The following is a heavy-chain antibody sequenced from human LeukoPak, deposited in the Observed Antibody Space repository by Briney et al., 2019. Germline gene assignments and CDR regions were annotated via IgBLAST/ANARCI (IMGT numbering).Heavy chain of an antibody. V-gene: IGHV3-21*04. Sequence: ETLSLTCTVSGGSISGSSYYWGWIRQSPGKGLEWVSSISSSSSYIYYADSVKGRFTISRDNAKNSLYLQMNSLRAEDTAVYYCAKGRRTPLVGTTTKSWIDYWGQGTLVTVSS. CDR1: GGSISGSSYY. J-gene: IGHJ4*02. D-gene: IGHD1-26*01. CDR3: AKGRRTPLVGTTTKSWIDY. CDR2: ISSSSSYI.